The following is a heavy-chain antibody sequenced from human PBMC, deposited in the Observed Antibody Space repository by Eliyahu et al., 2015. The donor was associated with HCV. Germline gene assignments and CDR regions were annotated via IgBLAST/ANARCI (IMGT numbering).Heavy chain of an antibody. Sequence: EVQLVESGGGLVQPGGSLRLSCAASGFTVNNNYMGWVRQAPGKGLERVSVIYSGSNTDYADSVEGRFTISRDNSKNTLYLQMNSLRAEDTALYFCARARVLSGYDLYYFDYWGQGILVTVSS. D-gene: IGHD5-12*01. CDR3: ARARVLSGYDLYYFDY. CDR2: IYSGSNT. V-gene: IGHV3-66*01. CDR1: GFTVNNNY. J-gene: IGHJ4*02.